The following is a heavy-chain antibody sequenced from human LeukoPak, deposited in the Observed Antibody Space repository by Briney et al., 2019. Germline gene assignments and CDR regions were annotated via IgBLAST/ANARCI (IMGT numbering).Heavy chain of an antibody. J-gene: IGHJ4*02. Sequence: GRSLRLSCTASGFTFGDYVMSWVRQAPGKGLEWVGFIRSKPYGWTTEYAASVKGRFIISRDDSKIIAYLQMNSLKSEDTAVYYCTTGSATGTGSGYWGQGTLVTVSS. CDR3: TTGSATGTGSGY. D-gene: IGHD6-13*01. CDR1: GFTFGDYV. CDR2: IRSKPYGWTT. V-gene: IGHV3-49*04.